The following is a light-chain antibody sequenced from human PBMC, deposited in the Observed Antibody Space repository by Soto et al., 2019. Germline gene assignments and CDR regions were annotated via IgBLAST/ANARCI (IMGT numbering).Light chain of an antibody. CDR2: DAS. J-gene: IGKJ4*01. CDR3: QQRSSWPALT. V-gene: IGKV3-11*01. CDR1: QSVSSY. Sequence: EIVLTQSPATLSLSPGERATLSCRASQSVSSYLGWYQQKPGQAPRLLIYDASNRATGIPARFRGRGSRTDFTLTISSLEPEDFAVYYCQQRSSWPALTFGGGTKVDIK.